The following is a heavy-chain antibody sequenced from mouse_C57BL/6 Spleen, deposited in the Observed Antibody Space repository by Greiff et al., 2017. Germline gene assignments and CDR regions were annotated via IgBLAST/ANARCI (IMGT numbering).Heavy chain of an antibody. Sequence: VQLQQSGAELVKPGASVKLSCKASGYTFTSYWMHWVKQRPGRGLEWIGRIDPNSGGNKYNEKVKRKATLTVDKPSSTSYMLLSSLTSEDFAVYYCSRCEYYGSFDFWGQGTTLTVSS. CDR3: SRCEYYGSFDF. V-gene: IGHV1-72*01. D-gene: IGHD1-1*01. CDR1: GYTFTSYW. CDR2: IDPNSGGN. J-gene: IGHJ2*01.